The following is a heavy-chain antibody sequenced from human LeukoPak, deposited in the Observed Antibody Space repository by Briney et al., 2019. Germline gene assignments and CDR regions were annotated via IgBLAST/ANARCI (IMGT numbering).Heavy chain of an antibody. Sequence: PGGSLRLSCAASGFTFSSYEMNWVRQAPGKGLEWVSYISSSGSTIYYADSVKGRFTISRDNAKNSLYLQMNSLRAEDTAVYYCARDRPRKQLGVWFDPWGQGTLVTVSS. CDR2: ISSSGSTI. V-gene: IGHV3-48*03. J-gene: IGHJ5*02. D-gene: IGHD6-6*01. CDR3: ARDRPRKQLGVWFDP. CDR1: GFTFSSYE.